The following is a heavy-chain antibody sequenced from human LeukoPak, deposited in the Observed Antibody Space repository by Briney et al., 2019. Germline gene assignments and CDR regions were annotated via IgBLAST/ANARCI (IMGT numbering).Heavy chain of an antibody. D-gene: IGHD3-10*01. J-gene: IGHJ6*02. CDR2: ISSSSSYI. CDR3: ASWITMVRGVIRGMDV. Sequence: GGSLRLSCAASGFTFSIYSMNWVRQAPGEWLEWVSSISSSSSYIYYADSVKGRFTISRDNAKNPLYLQMNSLRAEDTAVYYCASWITMVRGVIRGMDVWGQGTTVTVSS. V-gene: IGHV3-21*01. CDR1: GFTFSIYS.